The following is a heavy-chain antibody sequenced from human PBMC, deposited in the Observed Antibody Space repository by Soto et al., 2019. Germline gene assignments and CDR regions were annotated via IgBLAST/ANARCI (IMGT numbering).Heavy chain of an antibody. CDR3: ATIPYCSGGSCYQLDY. CDR2: INHSGST. CDR1: GGSITSSSYY. V-gene: IGHV4-39*07. Sequence: SETLSLTCTVSGGSITSSSYYWGWIRQPPGKGLEWIGEINHSGSTNYNPSLKSRVTISVDTSKNQFSLKLSSVTAADTAVYYCATIPYCSGGSCYQLDYWGQGTLVTVSS. D-gene: IGHD2-15*01. J-gene: IGHJ4*02.